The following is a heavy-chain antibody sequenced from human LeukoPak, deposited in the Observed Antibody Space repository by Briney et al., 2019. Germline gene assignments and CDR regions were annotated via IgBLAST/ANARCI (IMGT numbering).Heavy chain of an antibody. CDR2: ISGRGDGT. Sequence: GGSLRHSCAASGFTFSDYAMSWVRQAPGKGLEWLATISGRGDGTYYADSAKGRFTISRDNSKSTLYLQMSSLRVDSTAIYYCAKSGDGAAFFQHWGQGTLVTVSS. CDR1: GFTFSDYA. J-gene: IGHJ1*01. CDR3: AKSGDGAAFFQH. D-gene: IGHD4/OR15-4a*01. V-gene: IGHV3-23*01.